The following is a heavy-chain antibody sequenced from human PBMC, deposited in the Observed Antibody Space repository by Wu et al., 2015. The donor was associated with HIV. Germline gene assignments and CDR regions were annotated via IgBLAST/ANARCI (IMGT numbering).Heavy chain of an antibody. D-gene: IGHD1-26*01. CDR3: SRSWARPVGRPHLYLR. CDR1: GGPFRSYV. J-gene: IGHJ1*01. Sequence: QVHLVQSGTEVKKPGSSVKVSCKTSGGPFRSYVLNWVRQAPGQGLEWVGGIIPTFATPHYAQKFQGRLTISADESTSTVYMELHSLTSEDTAVYYCSRSWARPVGRPHLYLRRGQG. CDR2: IIPTFATP. V-gene: IGHV1-69*12.